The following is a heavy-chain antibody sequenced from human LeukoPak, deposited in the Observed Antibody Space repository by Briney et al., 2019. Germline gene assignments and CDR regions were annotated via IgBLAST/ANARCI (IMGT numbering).Heavy chain of an antibody. D-gene: IGHD2-15*01. CDR2: IKQDGSEK. J-gene: IGHJ4*02. CDR3: ARGYCSGGSCFDY. CDR1: GFTFSSYG. V-gene: IGHV3-7*04. Sequence: GGSLRLSCAASGFTFSSYGMSWVRQAPGKGLEWVANIKQDGSEKYYVDSVKGRFTISRDNAKNSLYLQMNSLRAEDTAVYYCARGYCSGGSCFDYWGQGTLVTVSS.